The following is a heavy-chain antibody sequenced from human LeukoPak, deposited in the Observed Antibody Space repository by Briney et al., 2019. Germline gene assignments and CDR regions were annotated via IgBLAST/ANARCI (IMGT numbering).Heavy chain of an antibody. J-gene: IGHJ3*02. CDR2: ISWNGDRI. D-gene: IGHD3-22*01. CDR3: AKGHDSSDYPYDAFGI. Sequence: QPGRSLRLSCAASGFTFEDYAMHWVRQAPGKGLEWVSGISWNGDRIGYADSVKGRFTISRDNATNYLYLQMNSLRAEDMALYYCAKGHDSSDYPYDAFGIWGQGTMVSVSS. CDR1: GFTFEDYA. V-gene: IGHV3-9*03.